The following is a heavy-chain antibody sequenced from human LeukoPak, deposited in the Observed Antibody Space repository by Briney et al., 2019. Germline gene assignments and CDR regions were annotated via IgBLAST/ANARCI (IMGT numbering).Heavy chain of an antibody. CDR1: GYTFTGYY. D-gene: IGHD6-13*01. CDR2: INPNSGGT. J-gene: IGHJ5*01. CDR3: ARVSNGYSSSWYVS. V-gene: IGHV1-2*06. Sequence: ASVMVSCKASGYTFTGYYMHWVRQAPGQGLEWMGRINPNSGGTNYAQKFQGRVTMTRDTSISTAYMELSRLRSDDTAVYYCARVSNGYSSSWYVSWGQGTLVTVSS.